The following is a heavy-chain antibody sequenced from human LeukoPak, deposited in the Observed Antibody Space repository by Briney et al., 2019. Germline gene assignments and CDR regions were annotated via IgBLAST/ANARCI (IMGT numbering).Heavy chain of an antibody. Sequence: GGSLRLSCSVSGFTFSTYVMHWVREAPGKGLEYVSAISSNGDNTYYADSVKGRFTISRDNPKNTLYLQMSSLRADDTAVYYCVRGTGYWGQGTLVTVSS. CDR1: GFTFSTYV. J-gene: IGHJ4*02. CDR3: VRGTGY. CDR2: ISSNGDNT. V-gene: IGHV3-64D*06.